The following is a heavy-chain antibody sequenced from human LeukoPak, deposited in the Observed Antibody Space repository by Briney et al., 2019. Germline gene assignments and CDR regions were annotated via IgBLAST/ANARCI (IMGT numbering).Heavy chain of an antibody. CDR2: IYYSGSP. Sequence: PSETLSLTCTLPVGSISRYYWSSIPHPPGERLWCVGYIYYSGSPHYNPPPKSRVTISVDTSKNQFSLNLNSVTAAPTAVYFCARTHSNRWLRYFDYWGQGTLVTVSS. CDR1: VGSISRYY. J-gene: IGHJ4*02. V-gene: IGHV4-59*01. D-gene: IGHD6-13*01. CDR3: ARTHSNRWLRYFDY.